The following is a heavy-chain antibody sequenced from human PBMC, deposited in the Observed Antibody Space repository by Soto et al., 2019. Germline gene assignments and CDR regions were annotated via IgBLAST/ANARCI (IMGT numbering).Heavy chain of an antibody. CDR2: ISAYNGNT. CDR3: ARGVGKGEEVSYYYMDV. V-gene: IGHV1-18*01. D-gene: IGHD3-16*01. CDR1: GYTFTSYG. Sequence: ASVKVSCKASGYTFTSYGISWVRQAPGQGLEWMGWISAYNGNTNYAQKLQGRVTMTTDTSTSTAYMELRSLRSDDTAVYYCARGVGKGEEVSYYYMDVWGKGTTVTVSS. J-gene: IGHJ6*03.